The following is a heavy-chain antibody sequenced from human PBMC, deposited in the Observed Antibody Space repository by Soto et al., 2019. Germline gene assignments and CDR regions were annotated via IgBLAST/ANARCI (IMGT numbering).Heavy chain of an antibody. CDR3: PRVRMYQYSGYDLGRSRHPLDF. D-gene: IGHD5-12*01. Sequence: VASGKVSCKASGVTFSSYAIIWVRQAPGQGLEWRGGIIRIFGTANYAQKFQGRVTITADESTSTAYMALSRLRSDDPAVYYRPRVRMYQYSGYDLGRSRHPLDFRVQGRLVTRSS. CDR1: GVTFSSYA. V-gene: IGHV1-69*13. J-gene: IGHJ1*01. CDR2: IIRIFGTA.